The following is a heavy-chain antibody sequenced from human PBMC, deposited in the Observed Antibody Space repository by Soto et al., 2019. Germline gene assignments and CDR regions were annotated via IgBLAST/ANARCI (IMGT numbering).Heavy chain of an antibody. V-gene: IGHV3-33*01. CDR1: GFTFSSYG. Sequence: QVQLVESGGGVVQPGRSLRLSCAASGFTFSSYGMHWVRQAPGKGLEWVAVIWYDGSNKYYADSAKGRFTISRDNSKNTLYLQMNSLRAEDTAVYYCARDVSIAAAGTNIYYGMDVWGQGTTVTVSS. CDR3: ARDVSIAAAGTNIYYGMDV. D-gene: IGHD6-13*01. CDR2: IWYDGSNK. J-gene: IGHJ6*02.